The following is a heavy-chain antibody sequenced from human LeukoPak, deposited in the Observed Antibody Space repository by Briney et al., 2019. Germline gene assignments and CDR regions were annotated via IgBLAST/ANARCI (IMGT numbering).Heavy chain of an antibody. J-gene: IGHJ4*02. V-gene: IGHV1-2*06. CDR3: ARENMIRGVKHFDY. CDR2: INPNSGGT. CDR1: GYTFTGYY. D-gene: IGHD3-10*01. Sequence: ASVKVSCKASGYTFTGYYMHWVRQAPGQGLEWMGRINPNSGGTNYAQKFQGRVTMTRDTSISTAYMELSSLRSEDTAVYYCARENMIRGVKHFDYWGQGTLVTVSS.